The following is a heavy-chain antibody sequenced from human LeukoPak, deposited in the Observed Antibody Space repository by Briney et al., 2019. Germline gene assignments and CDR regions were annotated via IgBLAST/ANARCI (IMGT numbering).Heavy chain of an antibody. CDR1: GYTFTSYD. V-gene: IGHV1-8*01. CDR3: ARVPYQPNYYDSSGYYYDYYYYGMDV. D-gene: IGHD3-22*01. Sequence: ASVKASCKASGYTFTSYDINWVRQATGQGLEWMGWMNPNSGNTGYAQKFQGRVTMTRNTSISTAYMELSSLRSEDTAVYYCARVPYQPNYYDSSGYYYDYYYYGMDVWGQGTTVTVSS. J-gene: IGHJ6*02. CDR2: MNPNSGNT.